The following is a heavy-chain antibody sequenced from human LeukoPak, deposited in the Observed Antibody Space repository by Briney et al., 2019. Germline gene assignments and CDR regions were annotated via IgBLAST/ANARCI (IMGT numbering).Heavy chain of an antibody. CDR3: ARDVGATFDY. D-gene: IGHD5-12*01. CDR2: INHSGST. Sequence: PSETLSLTCAVYGGSFSGYYWSWIRQPPGKGLEWIGEINHSGSTYYNPSLKSRVTISVDTSKNQFSLKLSSVTAADTAVYYCARDVGATFDYWGQGTLVTVSS. CDR1: GGSFSGYY. J-gene: IGHJ4*02. V-gene: IGHV4-34*01.